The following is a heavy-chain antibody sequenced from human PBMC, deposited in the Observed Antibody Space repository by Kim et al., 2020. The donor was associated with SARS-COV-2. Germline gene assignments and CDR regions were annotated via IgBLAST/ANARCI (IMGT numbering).Heavy chain of an antibody. D-gene: IGHD3-3*01. Sequence: RNKYKAASGKGRFTISRDNSKNTVYVQMDSLRAEDTAVYYCAKYDDGFDYWGQGTLVTVSS. CDR3: AKYDDGFDY. V-gene: IGHV3-30*02. CDR2: RNK. J-gene: IGHJ4*02.